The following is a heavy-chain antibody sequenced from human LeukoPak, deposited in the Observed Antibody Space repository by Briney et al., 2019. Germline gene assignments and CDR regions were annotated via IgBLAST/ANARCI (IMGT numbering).Heavy chain of an antibody. V-gene: IGHV4-34*01. J-gene: IGHJ4*02. CDR3: ARGRGWLQNYFDY. CDR1: GGTFSGYC. Sequence: PSETLTLSCAVYGGTFSGYCMSWIRQPPGKGLEWIGEINHSGSTNYNPSLKSRVTISVDTSKNQFSLKLSFVTAADTAVYYCARGRGWLQNYFDYWGQGTVITVSS. CDR2: INHSGST. D-gene: IGHD5-24*01.